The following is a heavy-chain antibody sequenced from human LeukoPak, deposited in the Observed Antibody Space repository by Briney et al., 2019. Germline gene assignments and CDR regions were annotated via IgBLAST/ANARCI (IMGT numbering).Heavy chain of an antibody. CDR3: ARDERSSGWLSIDY. D-gene: IGHD6-19*01. J-gene: IGHJ4*02. CDR2: ISSSGSTI. Sequence: GGSLRLSCAASGFTFSDYYMSWLRQAPGKGLEWVSYISSSGSTIYYADSVKGRFTISRDNAKNSLYLQMNSLRAEDTAVYYCARDERSSGWLSIDYWGQGTLVTVSS. V-gene: IGHV3-11*04. CDR1: GFTFSDYY.